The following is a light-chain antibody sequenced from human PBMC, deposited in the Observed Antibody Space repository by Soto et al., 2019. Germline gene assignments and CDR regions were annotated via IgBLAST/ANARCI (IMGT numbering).Light chain of an antibody. Sequence: QSVLTQPPSASGSPGQSITISCTGTSSDVGGYNYVSWYQQHPGKAPKLIIHEVNKRPSGVPDRFSGSKSGNTAALTVTGLQAEDEADYYCSSYAGSNILVFGEGTKLTVL. J-gene: IGLJ2*01. CDR3: SSYAGSNILV. CDR1: SSDVGGYNY. CDR2: EVN. V-gene: IGLV2-8*01.